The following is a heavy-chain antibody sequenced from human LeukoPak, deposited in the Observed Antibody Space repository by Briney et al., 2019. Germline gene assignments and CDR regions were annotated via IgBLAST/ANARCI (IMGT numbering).Heavy chain of an antibody. Sequence: GGSLRVSCAASGFTFSSSAMSWVRQAPGKGLEWVSAISNNGGYTYYADSVQGRFTISRDNSKSTLCLQMNSLRAEDTAVYYCAKQLEYCSDGSCYFPYWGQGTLVTVSS. D-gene: IGHD2-15*01. CDR3: AKQLEYCSDGSCYFPY. J-gene: IGHJ4*02. CDR2: ISNNGGYT. V-gene: IGHV3-23*01. CDR1: GFTFSSSA.